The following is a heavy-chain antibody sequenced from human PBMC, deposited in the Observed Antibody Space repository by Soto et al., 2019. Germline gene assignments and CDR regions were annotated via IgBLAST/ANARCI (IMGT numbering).Heavy chain of an antibody. J-gene: IGHJ6*02. CDR3: AVIHWSSSTNYRHYAIDV. CDR1: GGTFSTSA. V-gene: IGHV1-69*01. D-gene: IGHD3-3*01. CDR2: IIPILGTP. Sequence: QVRLVQSGAVMKMPGSSVKVSCKASGGTFSTSAFSWVRQAPGQGLEWMGGIIPILGTPDYAQKFQGRLTVTADESTTTDYMELSSLRSEDAALYYCAVIHWSSSTNYRHYAIDVWGQGTTVTVS.